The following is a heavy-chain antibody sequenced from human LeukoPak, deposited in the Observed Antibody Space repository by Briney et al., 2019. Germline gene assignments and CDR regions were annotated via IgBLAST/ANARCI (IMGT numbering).Heavy chain of an antibody. J-gene: IGHJ4*02. CDR2: IYHSGST. D-gene: IGHD6-13*01. CDR3: ARDLPAIAAAGTTYFDY. Sequence: SETLSLTCAVSGGSISSSNWWSWVRQPPGKGLEWIGEIYHSGSTNYNPSLKSRVTISVDKSKSQFSLKLSSVTAADTAVYYCARDLPAIAAAGTTYFDYWGQGTLVTVSS. CDR1: GGSISSSNW. V-gene: IGHV4-4*02.